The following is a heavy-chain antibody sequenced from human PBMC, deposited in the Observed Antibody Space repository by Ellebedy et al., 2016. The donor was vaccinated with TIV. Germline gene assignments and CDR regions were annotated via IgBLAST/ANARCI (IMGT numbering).Heavy chain of an antibody. CDR3: ARDGGSGSYWEGFDY. CDR2: IKQDGSEK. Sequence: GESLKISCAASGFTFSNYWMSWVRQAPGKGLEWVANIKQDGSEKYYMDSVKGRFSISRDNAKNSLYVQMNSLRDEDTAVYYCARDGGSGSYWEGFDYWGQGTLVTVSS. J-gene: IGHJ4*02. D-gene: IGHD3-10*01. CDR1: GFTFSNYW. V-gene: IGHV3-7*01.